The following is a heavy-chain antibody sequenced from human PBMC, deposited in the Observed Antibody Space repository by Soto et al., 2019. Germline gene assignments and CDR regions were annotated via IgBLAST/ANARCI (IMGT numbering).Heavy chain of an antibody. D-gene: IGHD2-2*01. V-gene: IGHV1-18*01. J-gene: IGHJ6*02. CDR2: ISAYNGNT. CDR1: GYTFTSYG. CDR3: ARDGCSSTSCYGDYYYYGMDV. Sequence: ASVRVSCKASGYTFTSYGISWVRQAPGQGLEWMGWISAYNGNTNYAQKLQGRVTMTTDTSTSTAYMELRSLRSDDTAVYYCARDGCSSTSCYGDYYYYGMDVSGQGTTLTVSS.